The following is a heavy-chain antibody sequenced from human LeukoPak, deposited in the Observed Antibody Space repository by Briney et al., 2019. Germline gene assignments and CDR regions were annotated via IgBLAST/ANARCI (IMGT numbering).Heavy chain of an antibody. V-gene: IGHV4-61*01. CDR1: GGSISSSNW. J-gene: IGHJ4*02. Sequence: SETLSLTCAVSGGSISSSNWWSWIRQPPGKGLEWIGYIYYSGSTNYNPSLKSRVTISVDTSKMQFSLKLNSVTTADTAVYFCARREWPNTFDYWAREPWSPSPQ. CDR3: ARREWPNTFDY. D-gene: IGHD3-3*01. CDR2: IYYSGST.